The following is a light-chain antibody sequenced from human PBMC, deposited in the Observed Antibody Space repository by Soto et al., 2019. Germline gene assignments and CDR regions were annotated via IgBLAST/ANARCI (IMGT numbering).Light chain of an antibody. Sequence: DIQMTQSPSTLSASVGDRVTITCRASKNINTWVAWYQQKPGKAPKLLIYDASSLESGVPSRVSGSGSGTDFTLTISNLQPEDCAIYYCQQSFSIPLTFGGGTKVDIK. V-gene: IGKV1-5*01. CDR2: DAS. J-gene: IGKJ4*01. CDR3: QQSFSIPLT. CDR1: KNINTW.